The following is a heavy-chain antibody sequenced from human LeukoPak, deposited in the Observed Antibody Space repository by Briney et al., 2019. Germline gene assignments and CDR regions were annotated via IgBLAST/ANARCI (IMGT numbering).Heavy chain of an antibody. J-gene: IGHJ6*01. V-gene: IGHV4-34*01. CDR3: ARVPSISAWYGMDV. CDR1: VGSFSVYY. CDR2: INHSGST. Sequence: SETLPLTCAVYVGSFSVYYGSWLREPPGKGLEWIGEINHSGSTKYNPSLKSRVTISVDTSKKQFSLKLSSVTAADTAVYYCARVPSISAWYGMDVWGQGTTVTVSS.